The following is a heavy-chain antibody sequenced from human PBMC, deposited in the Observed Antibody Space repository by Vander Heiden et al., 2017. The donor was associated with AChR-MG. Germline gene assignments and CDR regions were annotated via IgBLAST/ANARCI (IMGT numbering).Heavy chain of an antibody. J-gene: IGHJ6*02. CDR2: IYPGDSDT. V-gene: IGHV5-51*01. CDR1: RHSFTSYW. Sequence: EVQLLQSGAEVKKPGESLKISCQGSRHSFTSYWIGWVRQMPGKGLEWMGIIYPGDSDTRYSASFQGQVTISADKSISTAYRQWSSLKASETAMYYCARHRPGVAYYYYYYGMDVWGHVTTVTVSS. CDR3: ARHRPGVAYYYYYYGMDV.